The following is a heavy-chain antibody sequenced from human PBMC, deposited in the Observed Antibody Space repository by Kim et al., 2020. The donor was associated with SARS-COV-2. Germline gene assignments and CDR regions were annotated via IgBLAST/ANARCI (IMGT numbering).Heavy chain of an antibody. J-gene: IGHJ4*02. Sequence: ASVKVSCKVSGYTLTELSMYWVRQAPGKGLEWMGGFDPEDGETIYAQKFQGRVNMTEKTSTETAYMELSSLRHEDTAVYYCAKGGPYYDILTGYYNTDFWGQGTLVTVSS. CDR2: FDPEDGET. D-gene: IGHD3-9*01. V-gene: IGHV1-24*01. CDR1: GYTLTELS. CDR3: AKGGPYYDILTGYYNTDF.